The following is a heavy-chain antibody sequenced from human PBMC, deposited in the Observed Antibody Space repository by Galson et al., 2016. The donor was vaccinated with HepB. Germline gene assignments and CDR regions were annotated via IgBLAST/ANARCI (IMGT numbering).Heavy chain of an antibody. D-gene: IGHD1/OR15-1a*01. J-gene: IGHJ4*02. CDR2: IYYSGST. CDR3: ARRVWNKIDY. Sequence: SETLSLTCTVSGGSISHFYWSWIRQPPGKGLEWIGYIYYSGSTYHNPSLKSRVTISLDTSKNQFSLKLSSVTAADTAVYYCARRVWNKIDYWGQGTLVTVSS. V-gene: IGHV4-59*08. CDR1: GGSISHFY.